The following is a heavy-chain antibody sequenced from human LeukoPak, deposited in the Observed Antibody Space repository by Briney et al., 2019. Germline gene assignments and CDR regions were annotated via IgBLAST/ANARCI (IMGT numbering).Heavy chain of an antibody. V-gene: IGHV3-43*02. CDR2: ISGDAVSS. J-gene: IGHJ4*02. D-gene: IGHD5-24*01. CDR3: AREQFSHTSNFFDN. CDR1: GFMFDDYA. Sequence: GGSLRLSCAASGFMFDDYAMHWVRQVPGGGLEWVSLISGDAVSSFYADSVRGRFTISRDNNNNSLSLQMHSLTSEDTAFYYCAREQFSHTSNFFDNWGQGILVTVSS.